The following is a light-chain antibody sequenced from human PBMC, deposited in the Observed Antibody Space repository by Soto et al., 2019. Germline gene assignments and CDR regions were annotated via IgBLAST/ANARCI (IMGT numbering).Light chain of an antibody. CDR3: QQYGSSPRFT. Sequence: EIVLTQAPGTLSLSPGDRATLYCRASQSVSSSYLAWYQQKPGQAPRLLIYGASIRATGIPDRFSGSGSGTDFTLTISRLEPEDFAVYYCQQYGSSPRFTFGPGTKVDIK. CDR2: GAS. V-gene: IGKV3-20*01. CDR1: QSVSSSY. J-gene: IGKJ3*01.